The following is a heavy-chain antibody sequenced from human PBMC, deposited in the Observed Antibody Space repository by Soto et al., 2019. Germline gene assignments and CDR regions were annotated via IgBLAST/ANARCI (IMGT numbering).Heavy chain of an antibody. CDR1: GFTFSSYW. Sequence: GESLKISCAASGFTFSSYWMSWVRQAPGKGLEWVANIKQDGSEKYYVDSVKGRFTISRDNAKNSLYLQMNSLRAEDTAVYYCARSTMVRGVINYFDYWGQGTLVTVSS. CDR2: IKQDGSEK. V-gene: IGHV3-7*01. J-gene: IGHJ4*02. D-gene: IGHD3-10*01. CDR3: ARSTMVRGVINYFDY.